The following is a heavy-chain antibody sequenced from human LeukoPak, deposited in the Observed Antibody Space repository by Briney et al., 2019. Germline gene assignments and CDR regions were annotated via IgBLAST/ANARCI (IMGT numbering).Heavy chain of an antibody. CDR2: ISAFNGNT. D-gene: IGHD6-19*01. Sequence: ASVKVSCKASGYTFTSYGFSWVRQAPGQGLEWMGWISAFNGNTNYAQNLQGRVTMITDTSTTTAYMELRSLRSDDTAVYYCARDMAVAGEPDYWGQGTLVTVSS. CDR3: ARDMAVAGEPDY. J-gene: IGHJ4*02. V-gene: IGHV1-18*01. CDR1: GYTFTSYG.